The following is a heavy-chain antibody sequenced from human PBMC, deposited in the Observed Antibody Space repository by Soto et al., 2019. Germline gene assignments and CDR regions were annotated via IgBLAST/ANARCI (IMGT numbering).Heavy chain of an antibody. Sequence: SETLSLTCAVSGGSISSSNWWSWVRQPPGKGLEWIGEIYHSGSTNYNPSLKSRVTISVDKSKNQFSLKLSSVTAADTAVYYCARASSTASRSWWHPRYYYYGMDVWGQGTTVTVSS. CDR3: ARASSTASRSWWHPRYYYYGMDV. CDR1: GGSISSSNW. D-gene: IGHD6-13*01. V-gene: IGHV4-4*02. CDR2: IYHSGST. J-gene: IGHJ6*02.